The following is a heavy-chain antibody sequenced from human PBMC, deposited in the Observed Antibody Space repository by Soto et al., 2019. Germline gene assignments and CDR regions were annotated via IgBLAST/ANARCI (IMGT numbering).Heavy chain of an antibody. D-gene: IGHD5-18*01. CDR3: ARGGGYSYGYSDY. CDR1: GGSTTHYY. V-gene: IGHV4-59*01. Sequence: SETLSLTCTVSGGSTTHYYWTWIRQPPGKGLEWIGSIYYSGITHYNPSLKSRVTIPVDTANNQFSLNVNSLTAADTAVYYCARGGGYSYGYSDYGGQGTLVTVSS. J-gene: IGHJ4*02. CDR2: IYYSGIT.